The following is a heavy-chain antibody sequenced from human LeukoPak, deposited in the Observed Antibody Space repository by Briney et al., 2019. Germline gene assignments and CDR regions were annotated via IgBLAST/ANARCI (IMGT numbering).Heavy chain of an antibody. CDR3: ARSIVGAMAHWFDP. J-gene: IGHJ5*02. D-gene: IGHD1-26*01. Sequence: GGSLRLSCAVSGLTFSDYWMHWVRQAPGKGLVWVSRISNDGTSTSYADSVKGRFTISRDNAKNTLYLQMNSLRAEDTAVYYCARSIVGAMAHWFDPWGQGTLVTVSS. CDR1: GLTFSDYW. CDR2: ISNDGTST. V-gene: IGHV3-74*01.